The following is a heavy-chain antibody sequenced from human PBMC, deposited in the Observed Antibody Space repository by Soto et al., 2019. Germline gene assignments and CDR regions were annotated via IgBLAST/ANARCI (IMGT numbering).Heavy chain of an antibody. J-gene: IGHJ4*02. V-gene: IGHV4-59*01. CDR1: CGSIISYY. CDR3: ARDHEGTAMVFDY. Sequence: SETLSLACPVSCGSIISYYWSWIRQPPGNGLEWIGYIYYSGSTNYNPSLKSRVTISVDTSKNQFSLKLSSVTAADTAVYYCARDHEGTAMVFDYWGQGTLVNVS. CDR2: IYYSGST. D-gene: IGHD5-18*01.